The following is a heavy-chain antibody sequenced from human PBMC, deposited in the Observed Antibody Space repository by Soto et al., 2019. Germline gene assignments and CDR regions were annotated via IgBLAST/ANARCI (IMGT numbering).Heavy chain of an antibody. V-gene: IGHV4-34*01. D-gene: IGHD6-19*01. CDR1: GGSFSGYY. Sequence: SETLSLTCAVYGGSFSGYYWSWIRQPPGKGLEWIGEINHSGSTNYNPSLKSRVTISVDTSKNQFSLYLQMNSLRAEDTAVYYCARDRGWSLFDYGGKGTRVTVSS. CDR3: ARDRGWSLFDY. CDR2: INHSGST. J-gene: IGHJ4*02.